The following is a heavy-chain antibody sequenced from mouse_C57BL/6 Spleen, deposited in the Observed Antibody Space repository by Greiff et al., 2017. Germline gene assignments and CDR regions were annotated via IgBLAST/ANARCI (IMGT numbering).Heavy chain of an antibody. CDR2: ISSGGSYT. Sequence: EVKLQESGGDLVKPGGSLKLSCAASGFTFSSYGMSWVRQTPDKRLEWVATISSGGSYTYYPDSVKGRFTISRDNAKNTLYLQMSSLKSEDTAMYYCARHEAMDYWGQGTSVTVSS. V-gene: IGHV5-6*01. J-gene: IGHJ4*01. CDR3: ARHEAMDY. CDR1: GFTFSSYG.